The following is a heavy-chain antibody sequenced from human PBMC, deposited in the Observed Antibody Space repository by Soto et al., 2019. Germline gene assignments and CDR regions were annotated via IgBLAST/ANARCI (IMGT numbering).Heavy chain of an antibody. D-gene: IGHD3-10*01. CDR3: ARENDYYGSGTNWFDP. J-gene: IGHJ5*02. CDR2: IIPIFGTA. V-gene: IGHV1-69*12. Sequence: QVQLVQSGAEVKKPGSSVKVSCKASGGTFSSYAISWVRQAPGQGLEWMGGIIPIFGTANYAQKFQGRVTITADESTCTAYMELSSLRSEDTAVYYCARENDYYGSGTNWFDPWGQGTLVTVSS. CDR1: GGTFSSYA.